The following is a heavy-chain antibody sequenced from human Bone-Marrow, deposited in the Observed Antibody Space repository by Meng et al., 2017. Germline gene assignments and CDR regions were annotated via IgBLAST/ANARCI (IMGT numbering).Heavy chain of an antibody. D-gene: IGHD3-22*01. Sequence: GGSLRLSCAASGFTFSSYAMHWVRQAPGKGLEWVAVISYDGSNKYYADSVKGRFTISRDNSKNTLYLQMNSLRAEDTAVYYCARYSGYYYGFDYWGQGTRVTVSS. V-gene: IGHV3-30*04. J-gene: IGHJ4*02. CDR2: ISYDGSNK. CDR1: GFTFSSYA. CDR3: ARYSGYYYGFDY.